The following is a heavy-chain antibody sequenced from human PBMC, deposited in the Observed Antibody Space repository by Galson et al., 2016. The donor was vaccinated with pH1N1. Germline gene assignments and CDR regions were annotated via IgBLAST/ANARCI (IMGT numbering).Heavy chain of an antibody. V-gene: IGHV3-66*01. J-gene: IGHJ4*02. CDR3: VRALNGTWI. D-gene: IGHD2-8*01. CDR1: GFIIRSNY. CDR2: LYDDGST. Sequence: SLRLSCAASGFIIRSNYMNWVRQAPGKGLEWVSILYDDGSTYYAESVKGRFTISRDNAKNTLYPQMNSLSVEDKAVYYCVRALNGTWIWGQGTLVTVSS.